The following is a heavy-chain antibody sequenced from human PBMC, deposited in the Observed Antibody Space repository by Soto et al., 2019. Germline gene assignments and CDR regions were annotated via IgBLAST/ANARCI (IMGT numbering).Heavy chain of an antibody. CDR3: ARVVLSRTRGAFDA. J-gene: IGHJ3*01. V-gene: IGHV4-4*02. D-gene: IGHD3-16*02. Sequence: QVQLQESGPGLVKPSGTLSLTCAVSGGSISSSHWWTWVRQSPGKGLEYIGEISHSGTSNSNPSLKSRVSLSVDRSQNPFSLTLTSVTAADTAVYYCARVVLSRTRGAFDAWGQGTPFIVSP. CDR1: GGSISSSHW. CDR2: ISHSGTS.